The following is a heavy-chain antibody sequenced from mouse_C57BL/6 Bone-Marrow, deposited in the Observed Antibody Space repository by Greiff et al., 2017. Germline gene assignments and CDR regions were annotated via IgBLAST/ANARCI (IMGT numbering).Heavy chain of an antibody. CDR1: GYTFTSYW. J-gene: IGHJ3*01. D-gene: IGHD1-1*01. Sequence: VQLQQPGAELVRPGTSVKLSCKASGYTFTSYWMHWVKQRPGQGLEWIGVIDPSDSYTNYNQKFKGKATLTVDTSSSTAYMQLSRRTSEDSAVYYWARSSITTVVAPAAYWGQGTLVTVSA. V-gene: IGHV1-59*01. CDR3: ARSSITTVVAPAAY. CDR2: IDPSDSYT.